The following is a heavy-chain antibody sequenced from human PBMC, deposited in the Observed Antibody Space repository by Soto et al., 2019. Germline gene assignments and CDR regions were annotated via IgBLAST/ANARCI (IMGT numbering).Heavy chain of an antibody. D-gene: IGHD7-27*01. CDR2: INADNGNT. CDR1: GYTFTSYA. J-gene: IGHJ6*02. V-gene: IGHV1-3*01. Sequence: QVQLVQSGAEVKKPGASVKVSCKASGYTFTSYAIHWVRQAPGQRLEWMGWINADNGNTKYSQKFQGGVTITRDTSASTAHMEVSSLRSEDTAVYYCARDWGNYYYGMDVWGQGTTVTVSS. CDR3: ARDWGNYYYGMDV.